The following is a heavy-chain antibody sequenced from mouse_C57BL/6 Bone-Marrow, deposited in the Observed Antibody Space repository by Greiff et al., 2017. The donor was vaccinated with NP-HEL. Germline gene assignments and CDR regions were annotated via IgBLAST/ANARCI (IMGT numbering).Heavy chain of an antibody. CDR1: GYTFTDYY. V-gene: IGHV1-76*01. CDR3: ARGRNIYDGYFYCYFDV. Sequence: VQLQQSGAELVRPGASVKLSCKASGYTFTDYYINWVKQRPGQGLEWIARIYPGSGNTYYNEKFKGKATLTAEKSSSTAYMQFSSLTSEDSAVYFCARGRNIYDGYFYCYFDVWGTGTTVTVSS. J-gene: IGHJ1*03. CDR2: IYPGSGNT. D-gene: IGHD2-3*01.